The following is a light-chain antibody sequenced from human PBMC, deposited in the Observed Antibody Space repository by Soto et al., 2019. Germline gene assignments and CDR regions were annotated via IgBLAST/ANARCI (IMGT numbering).Light chain of an antibody. V-gene: IGLV2-23*02. J-gene: IGLJ3*02. CDR3: SSYAYSSTVV. Sequence: QSALTQPASVSGSPGQSITISCTGTSNDVGSYDLVSWYQQHPDKPPRLIIYEVSQRPSGVSDRFSGSKSGNTASLTISGLQADDEADYYCSSYAYSSTVVFGGGTKLTVL. CDR2: EVS. CDR1: SNDVGSYDL.